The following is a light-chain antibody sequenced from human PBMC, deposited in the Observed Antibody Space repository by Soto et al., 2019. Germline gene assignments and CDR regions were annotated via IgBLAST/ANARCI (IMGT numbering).Light chain of an antibody. CDR2: TAS. V-gene: IGKV1-39*01. Sequence: DIQMTQSPSSLSASVEDRVIITCRASQSISNHLNWYQQKPGKAPKLLIFTASSLQSGVPSRFSGSRSGPGFTLTISSLQPEDFATYYCQQSYSSPPTFGQGTTGDIK. CDR3: QQSYSSPPT. J-gene: IGKJ1*01. CDR1: QSISNH.